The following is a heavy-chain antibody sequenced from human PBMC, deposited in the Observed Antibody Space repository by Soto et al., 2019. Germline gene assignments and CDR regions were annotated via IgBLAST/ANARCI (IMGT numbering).Heavy chain of an antibody. CDR3: ARGASGGSSANYYGFDV. J-gene: IGHJ6*02. V-gene: IGHV3-72*01. CDR2: SRNKAHSYTT. D-gene: IGHD2-15*01. CDR1: GFTFSDYY. Sequence: EVRLVESGGGLVQPGGSLRLSCAAFGFTFSDYYMDWVRQTPGKGLEWVGRSRNKAHSYTTKYAASVQGRFTVSRDGSKNSFYLQMDSLKTDDTAVYYCARGASGGSSANYYGFDVWGQGTTVIVSS.